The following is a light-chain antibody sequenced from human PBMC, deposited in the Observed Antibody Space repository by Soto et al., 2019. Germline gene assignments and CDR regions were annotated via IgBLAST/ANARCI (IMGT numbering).Light chain of an antibody. CDR2: GAS. J-gene: IGKJ1*01. CDR1: QSVSSSY. V-gene: IGKV3-20*01. Sequence: EIVLTQSPGTLSLSPGERATLSCRASQSVSSSYLAWYQQKPGQAPRLLIYGASSRATGIPDRFSGSGSGKDLTLTISRLEPEDVAVYYCQQYGSSRTFGQGTKVETK. CDR3: QQYGSSRT.